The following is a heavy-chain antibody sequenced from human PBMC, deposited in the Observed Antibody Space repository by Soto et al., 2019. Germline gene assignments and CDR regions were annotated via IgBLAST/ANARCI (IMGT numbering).Heavy chain of an antibody. J-gene: IGHJ6*02. V-gene: IGHV3-30*18. Sequence: PGGSLRLSCAASGFTFSSYGMHWVRQAPGKGLEWVAVISYDGGNKYYADSVKGRFTISRDNSKNTLYLQMNSLRAEDTAVYYCAKDMRSQYSSSWYPPADRYYYGMDVWGQGTTVTVSS. D-gene: IGHD6-13*01. CDR1: GFTFSSYG. CDR2: ISYDGGNK. CDR3: AKDMRSQYSSSWYPPADRYYYGMDV.